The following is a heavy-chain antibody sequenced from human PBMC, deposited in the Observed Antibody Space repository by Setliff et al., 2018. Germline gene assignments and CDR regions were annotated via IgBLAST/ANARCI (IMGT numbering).Heavy chain of an antibody. CDR2: VHAGSSNT. Sequence: ASVKVSCKASGYTFSSNAFHWVRQAPGQTLEWMGWVHAGSSNTLYSQRFQDRITISRDTSATTVHMELSSLRSDDTAVYYCARMSTSGPHYDYWGQGTLVTVSS. CDR1: GYTFSSNA. V-gene: IGHV1-3*01. J-gene: IGHJ4*02. CDR3: ARMSTSGPHYDY. D-gene: IGHD2-8*02.